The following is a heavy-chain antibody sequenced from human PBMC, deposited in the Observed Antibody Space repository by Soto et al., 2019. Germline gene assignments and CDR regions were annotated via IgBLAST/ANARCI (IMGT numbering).Heavy chain of an antibody. J-gene: IGHJ4*02. CDR3: AKRRGAGGHFDY. Sequence: GGSLRLSCAASGFTFSSYASGWVRQGPGKGLEWVAVVSIGGSTHYADSVKGRFTISRDNSKNTLSLQMNSLTAEDTAVYFCAKRRGAGGHFDYWGQGALVTVSS. CDR2: VSIGGST. V-gene: IGHV3-23*01. D-gene: IGHD2-15*01. CDR1: GFTFSSYA.